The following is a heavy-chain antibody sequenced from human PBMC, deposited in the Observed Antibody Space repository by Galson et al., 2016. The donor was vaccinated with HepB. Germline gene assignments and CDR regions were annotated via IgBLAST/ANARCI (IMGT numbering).Heavy chain of an antibody. CDR1: GFTFSSYG. D-gene: IGHD3-10*01. CDR3: AREGEQVGGPIDY. CDR2: IWNDGSNK. V-gene: IGHV3-33*01. J-gene: IGHJ4*02. Sequence: SLRLSCAASGFTFSSYGMHWVRQAPGKGLEWAAVIWNDGSNKYYADSVKGRFTISRDNSKNTLYLQMNSLRAEDTAVYYCAREGEQVGGPIDYWGQGTLVTVSS.